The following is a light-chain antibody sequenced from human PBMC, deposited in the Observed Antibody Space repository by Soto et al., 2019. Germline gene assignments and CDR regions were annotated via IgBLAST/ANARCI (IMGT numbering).Light chain of an antibody. CDR1: QVISSR. CDR2: AAS. CDR3: QQSNSFPLP. Sequence: DIQMTQSPSSVSASVGDRVTITCRASQVISSRLAWYQQKPGKAPNLLIYAASSLQSGVPARFSGSGSEPDFTLTIGSLQPEDFATYYCQQSNSFPLPFGGGTKVEIK. J-gene: IGKJ4*01. V-gene: IGKV1-12*01.